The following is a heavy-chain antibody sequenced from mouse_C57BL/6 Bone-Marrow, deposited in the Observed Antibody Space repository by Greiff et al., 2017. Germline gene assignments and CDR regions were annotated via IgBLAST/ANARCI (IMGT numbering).Heavy chain of an antibody. V-gene: IGHV1-59*01. CDR3: ARGFKTTVEMDY. D-gene: IGHD1-1*01. CDR1: GYTFTSYW. CDR2: IDPSDSYT. Sequence: QVQLKQPGAELVRPGTSVKLSCKASGYTFTSYWMHWVKQRPGQGLEWIGVIDPSDSYTNYNQKFKGKATLTVDTSSSTAYMQLSSLTSEDSAVYYCARGFKTTVEMDYWGQGTSVTVSS. J-gene: IGHJ4*01.